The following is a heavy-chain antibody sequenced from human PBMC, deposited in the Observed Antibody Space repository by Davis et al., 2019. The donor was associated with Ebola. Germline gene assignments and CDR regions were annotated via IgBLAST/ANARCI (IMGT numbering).Heavy chain of an antibody. CDR2: IIPILGIA. J-gene: IGHJ4*02. D-gene: IGHD3-10*01. Sequence: AASVKVSCKASGGTFSSYTISWVRQAPGQGLEWMGRIIPILGIANYAQKFQGRVTMTRNTSISTAYMELSSLRSEDTAVYYCARGGTYYHGSGSYYALDYWGQGTLVTVSS. CDR3: ARGGTYYHGSGSYYALDY. CDR1: GGTFSSYT. V-gene: IGHV1-69*02.